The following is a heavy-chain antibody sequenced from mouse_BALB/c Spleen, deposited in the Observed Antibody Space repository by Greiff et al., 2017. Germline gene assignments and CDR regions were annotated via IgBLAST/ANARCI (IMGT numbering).Heavy chain of an antibody. CDR2: IDPSDSYT. CDR1: GYTFTSYW. Sequence: QVQLQQPGAELVKPGASVKMSCKASGYTFTSYWMHWVKQRPGQGLEWIGTIDPSDSYTSYNQKFKGKATMTADTSSNTAYLQLSSLTSEDTAVYYCNYGNYNYWGQGTTLTVSS. J-gene: IGHJ2*01. V-gene: IGHV1S127*01. D-gene: IGHD2-1*01. CDR3: NYGNYNY.